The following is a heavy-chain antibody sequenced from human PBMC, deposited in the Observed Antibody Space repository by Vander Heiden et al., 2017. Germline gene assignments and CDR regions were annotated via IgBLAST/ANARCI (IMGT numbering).Heavy chain of an antibody. D-gene: IGHD3-3*01. CDR2: IKSKTDGGTT. CDR3: TTSYYDFWSGYRDAFDI. V-gene: IGHV3-15*01. CDR1: GFTFSNAW. J-gene: IGHJ3*02. Sequence: EVQLVESGGGLVKPGGSLSLSCAASGFTFSNAWMGWVRQAPGKGLEWVGRIKSKTDGGTTDYAAPVKGRFTISRDDSKNTLYLQMNSLKTEDTAVYYCTTSYYDFWSGYRDAFDIWGQGTMVTVSS.